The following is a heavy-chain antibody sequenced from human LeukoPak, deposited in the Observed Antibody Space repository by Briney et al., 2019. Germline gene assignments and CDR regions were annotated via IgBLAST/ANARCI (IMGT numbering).Heavy chain of an antibody. CDR2: IIPIFGTA. CDR3: ARSLWFGESPGHFDY. Sequence: PGASVKVSCKASGGTFSSYAISWVRQAPGQGLEWMGGIIPIFGTANYAQKLQGRVTMTTDTSTSTAYMELRSLRSDDTAVYYCARSLWFGESPGHFDYWGQGTLVTVSS. CDR1: GGTFSSYA. D-gene: IGHD3-10*01. J-gene: IGHJ4*02. V-gene: IGHV1-69*05.